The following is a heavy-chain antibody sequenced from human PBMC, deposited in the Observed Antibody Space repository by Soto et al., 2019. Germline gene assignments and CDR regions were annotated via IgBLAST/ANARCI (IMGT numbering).Heavy chain of an antibody. J-gene: IGHJ6*02. CDR1: GFTFSSYG. Sequence: QVQLVESGGGVVQPGRSLRLSCAASGFTFSSYGMHWVRQAPGKGLEWVAVISYDGSNKYYADSVKGRFTISRDNSKNPRYLQMNSLRAEDTAVYYCAKDSGGGITGTLDYYYGMDFWGQGTTVTVSS. CDR3: AKDSGGGITGTLDYYYGMDF. CDR2: ISYDGSNK. D-gene: IGHD1-20*01. V-gene: IGHV3-30*18.